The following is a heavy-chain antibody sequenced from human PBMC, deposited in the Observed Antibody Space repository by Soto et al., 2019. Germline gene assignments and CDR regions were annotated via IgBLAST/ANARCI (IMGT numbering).Heavy chain of an antibody. Sequence: SETLSLTCSVSGYSISRGHYWGWIRQPPGKGLEWIGSIYHSGSTYYNPSLKSRVTISVDTSKNQFSLKLSSVTAADTAVYYCARDDPYSSSGLVEWGQGTLVTVSS. CDR1: GYSISRGHY. CDR2: IYHSGST. J-gene: IGHJ4*02. D-gene: IGHD6-13*01. V-gene: IGHV4-38-2*02. CDR3: ARDDPYSSSGLVE.